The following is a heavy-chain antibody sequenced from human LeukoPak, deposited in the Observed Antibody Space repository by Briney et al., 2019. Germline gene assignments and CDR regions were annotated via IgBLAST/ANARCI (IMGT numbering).Heavy chain of an antibody. CDR2: INPSGGST. D-gene: IGHD6-13*01. CDR1: GYTFTSYY. J-gene: IGHJ5*02. V-gene: IGHV1-46*01. Sequence: GASVKVSYKASGYTFTSYYMHWVRQAPGQGLEWMGIINPSGGSTSYAQKFQGRVTMTRDTSTSTVYMELRSLRSEDTAVYYCARSAAAGTGGWGDNWFDRWGQGTLVTVSS. CDR3: ARSAAAGTGGWGDNWFDR.